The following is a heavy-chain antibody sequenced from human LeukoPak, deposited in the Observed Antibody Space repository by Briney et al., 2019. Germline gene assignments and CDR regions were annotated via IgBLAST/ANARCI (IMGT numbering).Heavy chain of an antibody. V-gene: IGHV4-59*01. CDR3: ARAHGRYYFDY. CDR1: GGSFSGYY. D-gene: IGHD3-16*02. Sequence: SETLSLTCAVYGGSFSGYYWSWIRQPPGKGLEWIGYIYYSGSTNYNPSLKSRVTISVDTSKNQFSLKLSSVTAADTAVYYCARAHGRYYFDYWGQGTLVTVSS. CDR2: IYYSGST. J-gene: IGHJ4*02.